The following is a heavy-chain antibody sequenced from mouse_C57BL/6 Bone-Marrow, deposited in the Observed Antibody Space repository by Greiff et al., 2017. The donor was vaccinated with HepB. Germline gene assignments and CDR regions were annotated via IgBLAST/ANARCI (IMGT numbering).Heavy chain of an antibody. V-gene: IGHV1-69*01. CDR2: IDPSDSYT. CDR3: ERAKRYYYYGSSHYFAY. CDR1: GYTFTSYW. D-gene: IGHD1-1*01. J-gene: IGHJ2*01. Sequence: QVQLQQPGAELVMPGASVKLSCKASGYTFTSYWMHWVKQRPGQGLEWIGEIDPSDSYTNYNQKFKGKSTLTVDKSSSTAYMQHSSLTSEDSAVYNCERAKRYYYYGSSHYFAYWGQGTTLTVSS.